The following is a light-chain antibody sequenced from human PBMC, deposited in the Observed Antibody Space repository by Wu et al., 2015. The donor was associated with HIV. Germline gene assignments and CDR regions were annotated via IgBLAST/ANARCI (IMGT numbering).Light chain of an antibody. J-gene: IGKJ4*01. Sequence: DIQMTQSPSILSASIGDRVTITCRSSQSINSWLAWYQQKPGKAPKLLIYKASTLETGVPSRFSGSGSGTEFTLTISSLQPDDFATYYCQQYNSYSLLTFGGGTKVEIK. CDR1: QSINSW. V-gene: IGKV1-5*03. CDR3: QQYNSYSLLT. CDR2: KAS.